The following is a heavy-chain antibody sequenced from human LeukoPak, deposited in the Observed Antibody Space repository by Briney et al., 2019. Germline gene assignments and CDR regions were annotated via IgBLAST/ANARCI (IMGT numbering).Heavy chain of an antibody. Sequence: SETLSLTCTVSGGSISSYYWSWIRQPPGKGLEWIGYIYYSGSTNYNPSLKSRVTISVDTSKNQFSLKLSSVTAADTAVYYCSRGGSVSLNDYYYYYMDVWGKGTTVTVSS. CDR1: GGSISSYY. V-gene: IGHV4-59*01. CDR3: SRGGSVSLNDYYYYYMDV. J-gene: IGHJ6*03. D-gene: IGHD3-10*01. CDR2: IYYSGST.